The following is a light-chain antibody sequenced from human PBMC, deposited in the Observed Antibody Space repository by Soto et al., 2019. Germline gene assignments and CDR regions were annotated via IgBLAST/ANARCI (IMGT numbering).Light chain of an antibody. J-gene: IGKJ1*01. CDR2: WAS. V-gene: IGKV4-1*01. CDR1: QTVLYSSNDKNY. CDR3: HQYVESPWT. Sequence: DIVMTQSPDSLAVSLGERATINCKSSQTVLYSSNDKNYLSWFQQKPGQPPKLLISWASTRESGVPDRFSGSGSGTDFSLTISSLQAEDVAVYYCHQYVESPWTFGQGNKVEVK.